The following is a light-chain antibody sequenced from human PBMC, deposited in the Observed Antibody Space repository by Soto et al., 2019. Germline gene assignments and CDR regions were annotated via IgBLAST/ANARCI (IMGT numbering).Light chain of an antibody. V-gene: IGLV8-61*01. CDR1: SGSVSTNYY. J-gene: IGLJ3*02. CDR2: NTD. Sequence: QTVVTQEPSFSVSPGGTVTLTCGLSSGSVSTNYYPGWYQQTPGQAPRTLIYNTDTRSSGVPDRFSGSIVGNKAALTITGAQADDESDYYCVLYMGRGIGVFGGGTKVTVL. CDR3: VLYMGRGIGV.